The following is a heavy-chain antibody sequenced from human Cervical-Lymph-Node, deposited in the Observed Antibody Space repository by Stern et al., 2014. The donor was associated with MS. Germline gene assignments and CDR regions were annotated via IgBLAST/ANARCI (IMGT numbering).Heavy chain of an antibody. V-gene: IGHV3-30-3*01. Sequence: QVQLVESGGGVVQPGRSLRLSCAASGFTFGTYAMHWVRQAPGKGLEWVTFISHDGTKRSYADSVQARFTISRDNSNSTLFLHMSSLRAEDTAVYFCARGGRGSGLEYWGQGALVTVSS. D-gene: IGHD6-19*01. CDR1: GFTFGTYA. CDR2: ISHDGTKR. J-gene: IGHJ4*02. CDR3: ARGGRGSGLEY.